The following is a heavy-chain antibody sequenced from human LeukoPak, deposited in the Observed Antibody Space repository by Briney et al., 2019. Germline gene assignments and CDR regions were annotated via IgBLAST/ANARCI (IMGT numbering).Heavy chain of an antibody. CDR1: GFTVSSNY. D-gene: IGHD3-16*02. V-gene: IGHV3-66*02. J-gene: IGHJ4*02. CDR2: IYSGGST. Sequence: GGSLRLSCAASGFTVSSNYMSWVRQAPGKGLEWVSVIYSGGSTYYADSVKGRFTISRDNSKNTLYLQMNSLRAEDTAVYYCARGVTHGPFDYWGQGTLLTVSS. CDR3: ARGVTHGPFDY.